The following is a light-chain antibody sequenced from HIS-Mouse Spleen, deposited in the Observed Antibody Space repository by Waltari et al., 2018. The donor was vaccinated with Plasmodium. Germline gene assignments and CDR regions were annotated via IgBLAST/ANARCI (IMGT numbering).Light chain of an antibody. V-gene: IGLV2-23*01. Sequence: QSALTQPASVSGSPGQSITISCTGTSTDVGIYNLVSWYQQHPGKAPKLMIDEGSKRPSGVSNRFSGSKSGNTASLTISGLQAEDEADYYCCSYAGSSTYVFGTGTKVTVL. CDR2: EGS. J-gene: IGLJ1*01. CDR3: CSYAGSSTYV. CDR1: STDVGIYNL.